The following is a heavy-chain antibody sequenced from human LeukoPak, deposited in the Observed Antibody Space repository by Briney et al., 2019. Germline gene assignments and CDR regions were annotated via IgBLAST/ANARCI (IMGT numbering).Heavy chain of an antibody. CDR2: LSASGGLT. J-gene: IGHJ4*02. CDR3: AITYYYGSGSYYFDY. D-gene: IGHD3-10*01. CDR1: GFTFSSYA. V-gene: IGHV3-23*01. Sequence: PGGSLRLSCAASGFTFSSYAMSWVRQAPGKGLEWVSGLSASGGLTYYADSVKGRFTISRDNSKNTLYLQMNSLRAEDTAVYYCAITYYYGSGSYYFDYWGQGTLVTVSS.